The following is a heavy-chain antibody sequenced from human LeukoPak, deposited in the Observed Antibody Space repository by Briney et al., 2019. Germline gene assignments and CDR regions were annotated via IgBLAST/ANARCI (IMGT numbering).Heavy chain of an antibody. CDR3: AKDPQIKRGYSKPY. J-gene: IGHJ4*02. D-gene: IGHD5-18*01. Sequence: GGSLRLSCAASGFTFSSYAMSWVRPAPGKGLEWVSAISGSGGSTYYADSVKGRFTLSRDNSKKTLYLQINSLRAEDTAVYYCAKDPQIKRGYSKPYWGQGTLVTVSS. CDR1: GFTFSSYA. CDR2: ISGSGGST. V-gene: IGHV3-23*01.